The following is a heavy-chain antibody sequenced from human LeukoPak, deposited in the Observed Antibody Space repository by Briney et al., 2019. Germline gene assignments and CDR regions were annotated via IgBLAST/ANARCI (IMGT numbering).Heavy chain of an antibody. CDR1: GGSISSGDYY. Sequence: SETLSLTCTVSGGSISSGDYYWSWIRQPPGKGLEWIGYIYYSGSTYYNPSLKSRVTISVDTSKNQFSLKLSSVTAADTAVYYCAREALRGLRYLPDYWGQGTLVTVSS. CDR2: IYYSGST. J-gene: IGHJ4*02. V-gene: IGHV4-30-4*01. CDR3: AREALRGLRYLPDY. D-gene: IGHD4-11*01.